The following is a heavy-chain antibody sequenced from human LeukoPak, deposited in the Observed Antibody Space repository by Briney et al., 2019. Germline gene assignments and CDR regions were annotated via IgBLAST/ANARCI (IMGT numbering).Heavy chain of an antibody. CDR2: IRSKAYGGTT. Sequence: GGSLRLSCAASGFTFSRYWMSWVRQAPGKGLEWVGFIRSKAYGGTTEYAASVKGRFAISRDDSKSIAHLQMNSLKTEDTAVYYCTRGRSSSWRDYYVDVWGKGTTVTISS. CDR1: GFTFSRYW. V-gene: IGHV3-49*04. J-gene: IGHJ6*03. D-gene: IGHD6-13*01. CDR3: TRGRSSSWRDYYVDV.